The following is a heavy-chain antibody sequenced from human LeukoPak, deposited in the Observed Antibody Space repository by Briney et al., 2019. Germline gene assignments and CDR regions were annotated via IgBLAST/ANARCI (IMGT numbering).Heavy chain of an antibody. V-gene: IGHV1-46*01. J-gene: IGHJ4*02. CDR1: GYTFTSYY. Sequence: ASVKVSCKASGYTFTSYYMHWVRQAPGQGLEWMGIINPSGGSTSYAQKFQGRVTITADKSTSTAYMELSSLRSEDTAVYYCARDLRFYGSGSSEDYWGQGTLVTVSS. CDR3: ARDLRFYGSGSSEDY. D-gene: IGHD3-10*01. CDR2: INPSGGST.